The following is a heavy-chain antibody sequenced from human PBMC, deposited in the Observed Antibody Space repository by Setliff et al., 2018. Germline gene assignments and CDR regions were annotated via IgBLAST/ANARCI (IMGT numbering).Heavy chain of an antibody. CDR1: GGSISSSSYY. CDR2: IYYSGST. J-gene: IGHJ4*02. CDR3: ARAKGYCSSTSCRIYYFDY. Sequence: SETLSLTCTVSGGSISSSSYYRGWIRQPPGKGLEWIGSIYYSGSTYYNPSLKSRVTISVDTSKNQFSLKLSSVTAADTAVYYCARAKGYCSSTSCRIYYFDYWGQGTQVTVSS. V-gene: IGHV4-39*07. D-gene: IGHD2-2*01.